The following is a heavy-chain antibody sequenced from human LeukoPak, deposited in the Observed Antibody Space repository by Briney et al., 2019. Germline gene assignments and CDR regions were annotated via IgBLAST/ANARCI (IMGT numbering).Heavy chain of an antibody. CDR3: AKASHLTGYYLPIDY. J-gene: IGHJ4*01. V-gene: IGHV3-23*01. CDR2: ISGSGGTT. CDR1: GFTFSSYA. Sequence: GRSLRLSCAASGFTFSSYAMTWVRQAPGKGLEWVSAISGSGGTTYNADSVKGRITISRDNSKNTLYLQMNSLSAEDTAVYYCAKASHLTGYYLPIDYWGHGTLVTVSS. D-gene: IGHD3-9*01.